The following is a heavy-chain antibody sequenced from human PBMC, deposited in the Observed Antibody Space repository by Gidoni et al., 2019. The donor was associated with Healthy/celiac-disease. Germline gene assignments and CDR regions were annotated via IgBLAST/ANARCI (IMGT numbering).Heavy chain of an antibody. D-gene: IGHD2-2*02. CDR3: ARTLGYCRSTSCYTGIGYYYYYGMDV. J-gene: IGHJ6*02. V-gene: IGHV4-59*01. CDR2: IYYSGST. Sequence: QPPGKGLEWIGYIYYSGSTNYNPSLKSRVTISVDTSKNQFSLKLSSVTAADTAVYYCARTLGYCRSTSCYTGIGYYYYYGMDVWGQGTTVTVSS.